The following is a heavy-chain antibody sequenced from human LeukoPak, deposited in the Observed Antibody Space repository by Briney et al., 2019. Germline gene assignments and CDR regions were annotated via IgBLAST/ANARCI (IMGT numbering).Heavy chain of an antibody. CDR1: GGTFSSYA. Sequence: SVKVSCKASGGTFSSYAISWVPQAPGQGLEWMGGIIPIFGTANYAQKFQGRVTITTDESTSTAYMELSSLRSEDTAVYYCARGPRGYSYGPVSIVFSYYMDVWGKGTTVTVSS. D-gene: IGHD5-18*01. J-gene: IGHJ6*03. V-gene: IGHV1-69*05. CDR2: IIPIFGTA. CDR3: ARGPRGYSYGPVSIVFSYYMDV.